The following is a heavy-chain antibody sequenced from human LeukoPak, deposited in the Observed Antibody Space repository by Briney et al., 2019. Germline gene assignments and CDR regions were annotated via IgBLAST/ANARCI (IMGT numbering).Heavy chain of an antibody. D-gene: IGHD3-22*01. V-gene: IGHV3-30-3*01. CDR2: ISYDGSNK. CDR3: ARDPYNNYYDSSGYYDY. J-gene: IGHJ4*02. CDR1: GFTFNSYT. Sequence: GGSLRLSCAASGFTFNSYTLHWVRQAPGKGLEWVAVISYDGSNKYYADSVKGRFTISRDNAKNTLYLQMNSLRAEDTAVYYCARDPYNNYYDSSGYYDYWGQGTLVTVSS.